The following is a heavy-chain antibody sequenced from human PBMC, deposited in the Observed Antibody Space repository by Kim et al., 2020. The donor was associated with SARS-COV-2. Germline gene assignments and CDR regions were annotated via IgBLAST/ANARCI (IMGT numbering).Heavy chain of an antibody. Sequence: GGSLRLSCAASGFTFSSYRMNWVRQAPGKGLEWVSSISSSSSYIYYSDSVKGRFTISRDNAKNSLYLQMNSLRAEDTAVYYCARDDANGDYYDSSADYWGQGTLVTVSS. CDR3: ARDDANGDYYDSSADY. J-gene: IGHJ4*02. V-gene: IGHV3-21*01. CDR2: ISSSSSYI. CDR1: GFTFSSYR. D-gene: IGHD3-22*01.